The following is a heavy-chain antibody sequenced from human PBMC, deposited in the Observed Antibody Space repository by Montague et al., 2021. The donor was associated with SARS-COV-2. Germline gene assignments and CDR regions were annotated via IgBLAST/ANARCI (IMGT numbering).Heavy chain of an antibody. CDR1: GGSISSSSYY. CDR3: ARQGSGSYYNWFDP. V-gene: IGHV4-39*01. Sequence: SDSLSLTCTVSGGSISSSSYYWGWIRQPPGKGLEWIGSIYYSGSTYYNPSLKSRVTISVDTSENQFSLKLSSVTAADTAVYYCARQGSGSYYNWFDPWGQGTLVTVSS. D-gene: IGHD1-26*01. CDR2: IYYSGST. J-gene: IGHJ5*02.